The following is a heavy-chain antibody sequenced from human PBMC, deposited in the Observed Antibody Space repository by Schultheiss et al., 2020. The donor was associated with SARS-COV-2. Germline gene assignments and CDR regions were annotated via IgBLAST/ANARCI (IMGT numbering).Heavy chain of an antibody. Sequence: GGSLRLSCAASGFTFSSYWMSWVRQAPGKGLEWVTVISYDGSNKYYADSVKGRFTISRDNSKNTLYLQMNSLRAEDTAVYYCARDHLYYDFWSGRYYMDVWGKGTTVTVSS. J-gene: IGHJ6*03. CDR3: ARDHLYYDFWSGRYYMDV. D-gene: IGHD3-3*01. CDR2: ISYDGSNK. CDR1: GFTFSSYW. V-gene: IGHV3-30*03.